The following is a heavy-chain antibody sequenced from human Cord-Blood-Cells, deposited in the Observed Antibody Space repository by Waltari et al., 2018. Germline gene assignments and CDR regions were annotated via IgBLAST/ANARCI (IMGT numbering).Heavy chain of an antibody. CDR2: LIPILGTA. D-gene: IGHD2-15*01. Sequence: QVQLVQSGAEVKKPGSSVKVSCKASGGTFSSYAISWVRQAPGQGLEGMGGLIPILGTANYAQKVQGRVTITADESPSTAYMELSSLGSEDTAVYYCARVVGDTGDDAFDIWGQGTMVTVSS. CDR1: GGTFSSYA. CDR3: ARVVGDTGDDAFDI. V-gene: IGHV1-69*12. J-gene: IGHJ3*02.